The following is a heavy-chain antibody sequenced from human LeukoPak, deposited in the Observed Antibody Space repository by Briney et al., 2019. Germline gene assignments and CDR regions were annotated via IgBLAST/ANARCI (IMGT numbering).Heavy chain of an antibody. V-gene: IGHV3-9*02. J-gene: IGHJ6*02. CDR1: GFTSDDHA. CDR2: IMWRSGST. D-gene: IGHD3-10*01. Sequence: GRSLRLSCAVSGFTSDDHAMHWVRQASGKGLEWVAGIMWRSGSTGYGDSVKGRFTISRDNAKKSLYLQMNGLRVEDTAFYYCTKDLTPGGADVWGQGTTVTASS. CDR3: TKDLTPGGADV.